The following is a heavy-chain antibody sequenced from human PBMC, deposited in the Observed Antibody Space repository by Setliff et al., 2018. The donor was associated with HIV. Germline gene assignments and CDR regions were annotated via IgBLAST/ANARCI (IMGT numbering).Heavy chain of an antibody. J-gene: IGHJ3*02. CDR1: GDSISSGGYY. D-gene: IGHD3-3*01. CDR3: ARQSDFWSGYYDGAFDI. V-gene: IGHV4-61*02. Sequence: NPSETLSLTCTVSGDSISSGGYYWSWIRQPAGKGLEWIGRIYTSGSTNYNPSLKSRVTISVDTSKNQFSLKLSSVTAADTAVYYCARQSDFWSGYYDGAFDIWGQGTMVTVSS. CDR2: IYTSGST.